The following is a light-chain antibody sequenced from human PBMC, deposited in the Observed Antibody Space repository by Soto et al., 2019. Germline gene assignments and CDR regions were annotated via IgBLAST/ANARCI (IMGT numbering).Light chain of an antibody. Sequence: QSALTQPASVSGSPGQSITISCTGTSSDVGGYNYVSWYQQHTGKAPKLMIYEVSNRPSGVSNRFSGSKSGNTASLTISGLQAEDEADYYCSSYTSSSTLLYVFGTGTKLTVL. V-gene: IGLV2-14*01. CDR2: EVS. J-gene: IGLJ1*01. CDR3: SSYTSSSTLLYV. CDR1: SSDVGGYNY.